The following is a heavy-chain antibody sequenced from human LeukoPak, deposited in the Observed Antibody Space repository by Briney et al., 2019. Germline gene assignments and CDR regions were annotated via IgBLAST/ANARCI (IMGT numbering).Heavy chain of an antibody. D-gene: IGHD3-9*01. J-gene: IGHJ4*02. Sequence: GGSLRLSCAASGFTFSSYSMNWVRQAPGKGLEWVSAISGSGGSTYYADSVKGRFTISRDNSKNTLYLQMNSLRAEDTAVYYCAKDYDILTGYSSTDYWGQGTLVTVSS. V-gene: IGHV3-23*01. CDR2: ISGSGGST. CDR1: GFTFSSYS. CDR3: AKDYDILTGYSSTDY.